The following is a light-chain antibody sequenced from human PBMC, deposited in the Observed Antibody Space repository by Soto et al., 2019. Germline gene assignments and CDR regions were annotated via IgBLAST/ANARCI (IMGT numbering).Light chain of an antibody. CDR2: DAS. CDR1: QSVSSY. V-gene: IGKV3-11*01. Sequence: EIVLTQSPATLSLSPGERATLSCRASQSVSSYLAWYQQKPGQAPRLLIYDASNRATGIPARFSGSGSGTDCTLTISSLEPEDFEVYYCQQRSNWPTFGQGTKVEIK. CDR3: QQRSNWPT. J-gene: IGKJ1*01.